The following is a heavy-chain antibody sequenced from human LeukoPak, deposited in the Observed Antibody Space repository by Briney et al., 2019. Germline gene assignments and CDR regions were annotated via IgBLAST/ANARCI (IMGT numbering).Heavy chain of an antibody. CDR3: ARDRSGYYPN. CDR1: GGSISSGGYY. CDR2: IYYSGST. Sequence: SETLSLTCTVSGGSISSGGYYWSWIRQHPGKGLEWIGYIYYSGSTYYNPSLKSRVTISVDTSKNQFSLKPSSVTAADTAVYYCARDRSGYYPNWGQGTLVTVSS. J-gene: IGHJ4*02. D-gene: IGHD3-22*01. V-gene: IGHV4-31*03.